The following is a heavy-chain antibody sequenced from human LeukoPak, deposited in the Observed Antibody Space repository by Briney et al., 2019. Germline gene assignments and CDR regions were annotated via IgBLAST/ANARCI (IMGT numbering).Heavy chain of an antibody. Sequence: GGSLRLSCAASGFTFSSYAMHWVRQAPGKGLEWVAVISYDGSNKYYADSVKGRFIISRDNSKNTLYLQMNSLRAEDTAVYYCARDKGRGYRFDYWGQGTLVTVSS. J-gene: IGHJ4*02. CDR1: GFTFSSYA. V-gene: IGHV3-30-3*01. CDR2: ISYDGSNK. D-gene: IGHD3-22*01. CDR3: ARDKGRGYRFDY.